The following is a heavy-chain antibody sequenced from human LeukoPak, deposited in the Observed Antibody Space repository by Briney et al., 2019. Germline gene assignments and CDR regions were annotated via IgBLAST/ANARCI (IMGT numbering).Heavy chain of an antibody. CDR3: AREAAGGDY. CDR2: INHSGST. D-gene: IGHD2-8*02. Sequence: SETLSLTCAVYGGSFSGYYWSWIRQPPGEGLEWIGEINHSGSTNYNPSLKSRVTISVDTSKNRFSLKLSSVTAADTAVYYCAREAAGGDYWGQGTLVTVSS. CDR1: GGSFSGYY. J-gene: IGHJ4*02. V-gene: IGHV4-34*01.